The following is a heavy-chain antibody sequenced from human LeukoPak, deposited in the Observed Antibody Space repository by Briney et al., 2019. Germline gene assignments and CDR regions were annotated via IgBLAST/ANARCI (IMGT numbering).Heavy chain of an antibody. CDR2: IGTAGDP. J-gene: IGHJ6*04. CDR3: ARGGLTTQSSFYYYGMDV. V-gene: IGHV3-13*05. D-gene: IGHD4-17*01. Sequence: GGSLRLSCAASGFTFSSYDMHWVRQATGKGLEWVSAIGTAGDPSYPGSVKGRFTISRENAKTSLYLQMNRLRAGDTAVYYCARGGLTTQSSFYYYGMDVWGKGTTVTVSS. CDR1: GFTFSSYD.